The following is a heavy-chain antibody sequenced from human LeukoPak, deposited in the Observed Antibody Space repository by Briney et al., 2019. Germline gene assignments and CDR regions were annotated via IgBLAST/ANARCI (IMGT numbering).Heavy chain of an antibody. CDR3: TTDEYYDSSGYYYGLEFDY. J-gene: IGHJ4*02. CDR2: IKSKTDGGTT. D-gene: IGHD3-22*01. V-gene: IGHV3-15*01. CDR1: GYTFSSFS. Sequence: GGSLRLSCAASGYTFSSFSINWVRQAPGKGLEWVGRIKSKTDGGTTDYAAPVKGRFTISRDDSKNTLYLQMNSLKTEDTAVYYCTTDEYYDSSGYYYGLEFDYWGQGTLVTVSS.